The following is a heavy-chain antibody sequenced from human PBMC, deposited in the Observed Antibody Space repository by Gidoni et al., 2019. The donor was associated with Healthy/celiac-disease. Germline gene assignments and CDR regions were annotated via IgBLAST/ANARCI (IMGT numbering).Heavy chain of an antibody. D-gene: IGHD3-10*01. CDR3: AKVATMVRAEEPEKQSYYYGMDV. Sequence: EVQLLESGGGLVQPGGSLRLSCAASGFTFSSYAMSWVRQAPGKGLEWVSAISGSGGSTYYADSVKGRFTISRDNSKNTLYLQMNSLRAEDTAVYYCAKVATMVRAEEPEKQSYYYGMDVWGQGTTVTVSS. J-gene: IGHJ6*02. CDR1: GFTFSSYA. V-gene: IGHV3-23*01. CDR2: ISGSGGST.